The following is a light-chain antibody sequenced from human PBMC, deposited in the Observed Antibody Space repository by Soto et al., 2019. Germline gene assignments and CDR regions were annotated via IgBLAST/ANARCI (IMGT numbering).Light chain of an antibody. CDR1: QDIRSW. Sequence: DIQMTQSPSYVSESVGDRVSITCRASQDIRSWLAWYQQRPGKAPKLLIYAATTLQSGVPSRFSGSGSGTTFTLAINHLQPEDFASYFCQQANSFPLPFGGGTKVDI. J-gene: IGKJ4*01. CDR3: QQANSFPLP. CDR2: AAT. V-gene: IGKV1-12*01.